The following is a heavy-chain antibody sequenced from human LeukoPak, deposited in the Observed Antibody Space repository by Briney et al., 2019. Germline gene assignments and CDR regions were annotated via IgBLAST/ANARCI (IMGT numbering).Heavy chain of an antibody. D-gene: IGHD3-16*02. CDR3: ARAMVTFGGVVVKWAFDI. V-gene: IGHV3-21*04. CDR2: IRNCGRDI. Sequence: PGGPLRLSCAASGFPFSTYNMNCARHATGKALEWVSSIRNCGRDIYIADSGKGRFTTSRDNARNTLSLQMNSLRAEETAVYYCARAMVTFGGVVVKWAFDIWGQGTVVTVSS. J-gene: IGHJ3*02. CDR1: GFPFSTYN.